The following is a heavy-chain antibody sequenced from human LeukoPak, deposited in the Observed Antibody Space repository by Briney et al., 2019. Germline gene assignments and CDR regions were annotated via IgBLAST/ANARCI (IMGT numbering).Heavy chain of an antibody. D-gene: IGHD1-26*01. CDR3: ASSGSYRFDY. Sequence: PGGSLRLSCAASGFTFSSSAMSWVRQAPGKGLEWVSAISNNGGYTYYADSVQGRFTISRDNSMSTLCLQMNSLRAEDTAVYYCASSGSYRFDYWGQGTLVTVSS. CDR2: ISNNGGYT. CDR1: GFTFSSSA. J-gene: IGHJ4*02. V-gene: IGHV3-23*01.